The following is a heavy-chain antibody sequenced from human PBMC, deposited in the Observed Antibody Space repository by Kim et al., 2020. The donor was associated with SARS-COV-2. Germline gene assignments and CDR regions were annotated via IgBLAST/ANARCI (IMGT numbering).Heavy chain of an antibody. CDR2: IYYSGST. CDR3: ARGEGSGWYNAFDI. CDR1: GGSISSYY. Sequence: SETLSLTCTVSGGSISSYYWSWIRQPPGKGLEWIAYIYYSGSTNYNPSLKSRVTISVDTSKNQFSLKLSSVTAADTAVYYCARGEGSGWYNAFDIWGQGTMVTVSS. J-gene: IGHJ3*02. V-gene: IGHV4-59*13. D-gene: IGHD6-19*01.